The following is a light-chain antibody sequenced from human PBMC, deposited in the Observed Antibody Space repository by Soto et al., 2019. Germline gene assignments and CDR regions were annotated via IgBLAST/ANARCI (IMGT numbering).Light chain of an antibody. V-gene: IGLV2-14*01. J-gene: IGLJ1*01. CDR2: DVS. Sequence: SVLTQPASVSGSPGQSITISCTGTSSDVGGYNYVSWYQQHPGKAPKLMIYDVSNRPSGVSNRFSGSKSGNTASLTISGLLAEDEADYYCSSYTSSSTLYVFGTGTKATVL. CDR1: SSDVGGYNY. CDR3: SSYTSSSTLYV.